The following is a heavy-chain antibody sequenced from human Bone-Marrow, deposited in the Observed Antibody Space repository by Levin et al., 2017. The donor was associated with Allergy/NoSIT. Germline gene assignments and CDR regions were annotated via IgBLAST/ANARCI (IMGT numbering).Heavy chain of an antibody. CDR2: IYWNDDK. D-gene: IGHD6-13*01. CDR3: AHLTTGAGGGWFDP. J-gene: IGHJ5*02. CDR1: GFSLSTSGLA. Sequence: QTLSLTCSVSGFSLSTSGLAVAWIRQPPGKALDWLALIYWNDDKRYSHSLQSRLTITKDTSKNQVVLTMSNMDPVDTGTYYCAHLTTGAGGGWFDPWGQGTLVTVSS. V-gene: IGHV2-5*01.